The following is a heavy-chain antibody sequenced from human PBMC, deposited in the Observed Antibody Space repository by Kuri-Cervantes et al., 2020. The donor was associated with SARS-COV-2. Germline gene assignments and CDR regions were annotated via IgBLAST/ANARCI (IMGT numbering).Heavy chain of an antibody. Sequence: GGSLRLSCAASGFTFDDYAMHWVRQAPGKGLEWVGRIKSKTDGGTTDYAAPVKGRFTISRDDSKNTLYLQMNSLRAEDTAVYYCAKAYRQLAASDAFDIWGQGTMVTVSS. J-gene: IGHJ3*02. D-gene: IGHD6-6*01. CDR2: IKSKTDGGTT. CDR3: AKAYRQLAASDAFDI. CDR1: GFTFDDYA. V-gene: IGHV3-15*01.